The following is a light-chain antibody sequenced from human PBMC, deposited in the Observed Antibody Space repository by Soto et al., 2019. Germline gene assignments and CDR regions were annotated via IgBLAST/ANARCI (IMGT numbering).Light chain of an antibody. V-gene: IGLV2-14*03. Sequence: QSALTQPASVSGSPGQSITISCTGTSSDVGGYNWVAWYQQHPGKAPKLVICDVSIRPSGVSSRFSGSKSGNTASLTISGLQAEDEADYYCSSYTGSNSVVFGGGTQLTVL. CDR3: SSYTGSNSVV. CDR1: SSDVGGYNW. J-gene: IGLJ3*02. CDR2: DVS.